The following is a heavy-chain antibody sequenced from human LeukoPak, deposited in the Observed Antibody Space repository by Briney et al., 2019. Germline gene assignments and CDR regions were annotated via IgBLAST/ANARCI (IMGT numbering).Heavy chain of an antibody. CDR2: INPSGGST. D-gene: IGHD3-10*01. CDR1: GYTFTSYY. J-gene: IGHJ3*02. Sequence: ASVKVSCKASGYTFTSYYMHWVRQAPGQGLEWMGIINPSGGSTNYAQKLQGRVTMTTDTSTGTAYMELRSLRSDDTAVYYCARVPLWFGELFSAFDIWGQGTMVTVSS. CDR3: ARVPLWFGELFSAFDI. V-gene: IGHV1-46*01.